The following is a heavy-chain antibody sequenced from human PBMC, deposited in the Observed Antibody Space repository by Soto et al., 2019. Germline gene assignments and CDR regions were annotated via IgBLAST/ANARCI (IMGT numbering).Heavy chain of an antibody. D-gene: IGHD2-2*01. CDR2: ISGGGDAT. V-gene: IGHV3-23*01. J-gene: IGHJ2*01. CDR3: ARKILGSTSRPNYWYFDL. CDR1: GFTFINYA. Sequence: EVHLLESGGGLVQPGGSLRLSCAGSGFTFINYAMNWVRQAPGKGLEWVSSISGGGDATFFADSVRGRFTISRDKSKNTVTLQMNSLGVDDTAVYYCARKILGSTSRPNYWYFDLWGRGTLVTVSS.